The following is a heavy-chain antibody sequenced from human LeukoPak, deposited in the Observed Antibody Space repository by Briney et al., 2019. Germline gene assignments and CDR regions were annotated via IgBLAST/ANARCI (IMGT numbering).Heavy chain of an antibody. J-gene: IGHJ4*02. CDR2: ISGSGGST. D-gene: IGHD6-13*01. Sequence: PGGSLRLSCAASGFTFSSYAMSWVRQAPGKGLEWVSAISGSGGSTYYADSVKGRFTISRDNSKNTLYLQMNSLRAEDTAVYYRAAARQLVQKRYWGQGTLVTVSS. CDR3: AAARQLVQKRY. CDR1: GFTFSSYA. V-gene: IGHV3-23*01.